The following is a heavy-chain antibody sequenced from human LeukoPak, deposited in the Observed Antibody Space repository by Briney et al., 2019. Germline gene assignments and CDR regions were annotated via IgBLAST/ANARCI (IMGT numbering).Heavy chain of an antibody. V-gene: IGHV3-7*01. Sequence: GCALPLSRAASRFTPSSYWMNWVRQAPGKGLEGVAIIKQDGSQKYYVDSVKGRFTISTDTAKNSLYLLMNSLRAEDTAVYYCARASLSSLLTFDYWGQGTLVTVSS. J-gene: IGHJ4*02. CDR1: RFTPSSYW. D-gene: IGHD2-15*01. CDR3: ARASLSSLLTFDY. CDR2: IKQDGSQK.